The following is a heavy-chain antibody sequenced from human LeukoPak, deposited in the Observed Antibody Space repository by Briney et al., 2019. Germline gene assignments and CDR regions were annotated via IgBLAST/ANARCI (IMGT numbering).Heavy chain of an antibody. Sequence: LSGRSLRLSCAASGFTFSSYGIHWVRQAPGKGLEWVATVSYNGDSKYSGDSVKGRFTISRDNSKKTVNLQMTSLRPDDTAVYYCAKVRGEWAVVGPFDDWGQGTLVIVSS. V-gene: IGHV3-30*18. J-gene: IGHJ4*02. CDR1: GFTFSSYG. CDR2: VSYNGDSK. CDR3: AKVRGEWAVVGPFDD. D-gene: IGHD3-10*01.